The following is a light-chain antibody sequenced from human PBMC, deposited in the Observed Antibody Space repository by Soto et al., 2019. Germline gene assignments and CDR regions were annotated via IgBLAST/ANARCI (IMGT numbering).Light chain of an antibody. CDR3: QQRSTWPFLT. Sequence: VLTQSPATLSLSPGERATLSCRASQTVSRYLAWYQQKPGQAPRLLIYYASNRATGIPARFSGSGSGTYYTLTISSLEPEDFVVYYCQQRSTWPFLTFGGGTKVEI. CDR1: QTVSRY. CDR2: YAS. V-gene: IGKV3-11*01. J-gene: IGKJ4*01.